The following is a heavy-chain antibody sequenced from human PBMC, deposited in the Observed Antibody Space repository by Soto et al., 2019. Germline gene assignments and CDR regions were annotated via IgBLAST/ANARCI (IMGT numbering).Heavy chain of an antibody. D-gene: IGHD1-20*01. CDR2: IYYSGST. CDR3: AREGTGITGTPFLFDY. J-gene: IGHJ4*02. CDR1: GGSISSCDYY. V-gene: IGHV4-30-4*01. Sequence: KASETLSLTCTVSGGSISSCDYYWGWIRQPPGKGLEWIGYIYYSGSTYYNPSLKSRVTISVDTSKNQFSLKLSSVTAADTAVYYCAREGTGITGTPFLFDYWGQGTLVTVSS.